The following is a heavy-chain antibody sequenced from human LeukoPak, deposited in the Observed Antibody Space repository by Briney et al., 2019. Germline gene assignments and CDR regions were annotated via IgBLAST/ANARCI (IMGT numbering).Heavy chain of an antibody. CDR1: GFIVSSNS. D-gene: IGHD4/OR15-4a*01. CDR2: IYTDNT. J-gene: IGHJ4*02. CDR3: ARRAGAYSHPYDY. V-gene: IGHV3-53*01. Sequence: GGSLRLSCTVSGFIVSSNSMSWVRQAPGKGLEWVSFIYTDNTHYSDSVKGRFTISRDNSKNTLYLQMNSLRAEDTAVYYCARRAGAYSHPYDYWGQGTLVTVSS.